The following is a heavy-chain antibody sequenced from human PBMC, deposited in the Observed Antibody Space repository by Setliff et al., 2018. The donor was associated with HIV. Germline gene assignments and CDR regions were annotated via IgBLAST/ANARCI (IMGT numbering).Heavy chain of an antibody. CDR1: GGSISSYY. CDR3: ARGLSFYDPGGFDY. D-gene: IGHD3-22*01. V-gene: IGHV4-4*09. CDR2: IYTSGST. J-gene: IGHJ4*02. Sequence: SLTCTVSGGSISSYYWSWIRQPPGKGLEWIGYIYTSGSTNYNPSLKSRVTISVDTSKNQFSLKLSSVTAADTAVYYCARGLSFYDPGGFDYWGQGTRVTVSS.